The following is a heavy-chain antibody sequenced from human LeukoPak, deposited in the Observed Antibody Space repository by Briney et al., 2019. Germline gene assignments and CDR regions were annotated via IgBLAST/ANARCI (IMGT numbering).Heavy chain of an antibody. V-gene: IGHV4-39*07. CDR3: AGIMVGAITDDWLDDVFDV. CDR2: LYYDGST. Sequence: SETLSLTCSVSGGSISSSTYYWAWIRQPPGKGLEWVGSLYYDGSTYYNPSLKSRGTISVDTSKSQFSLKLGSVTAADTAMYYCAGIMVGAITDDWLDDVFDVWGQGTLVTVPS. D-gene: IGHD1-26*01. J-gene: IGHJ3*01. CDR1: GGSISSSTYY.